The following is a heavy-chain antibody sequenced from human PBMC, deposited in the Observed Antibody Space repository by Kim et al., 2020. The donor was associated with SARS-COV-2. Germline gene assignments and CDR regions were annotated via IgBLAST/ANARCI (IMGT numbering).Heavy chain of an antibody. CDR2: VDHSGTT. V-gene: IGHV4-4*02. Sequence: SETLSLTCVVSGASISSSSCWSWVRQPPGKGLEWIGVVDHSGTTSYNVSLKNRVSILVDKSKNQFSLRLTSVSAADTAVYYCARGVSSAWTLRAWFDPWGQGTLVTVS. J-gene: IGHJ5*02. D-gene: IGHD3-22*01. CDR1: GASISSSSC. CDR3: ARGVSSAWTLRAWFDP.